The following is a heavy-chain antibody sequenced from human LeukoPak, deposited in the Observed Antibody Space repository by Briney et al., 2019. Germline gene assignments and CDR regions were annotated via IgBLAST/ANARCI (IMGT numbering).Heavy chain of an antibody. J-gene: IGHJ4*02. D-gene: IGHD4-17*01. CDR1: GGSISSYY. CDR2: IYYSGST. CDR3: ARDTGTLDY. Sequence: SETLSLTCTVSGGSISSYYWSWIRQPPGKGLEWIGYIYYSGSTNYNPSLKSRVTISVDTSKNQFSLKLSSITAADTAVYYCARDTGTLDYWGPGTLVTVSS. V-gene: IGHV4-59*12.